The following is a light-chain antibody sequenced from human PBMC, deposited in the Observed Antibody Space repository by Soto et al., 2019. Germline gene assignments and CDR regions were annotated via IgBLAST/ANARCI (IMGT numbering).Light chain of an antibody. CDR2: QVS. CDR1: ISDVGSYDL. J-gene: IGLJ1*01. Sequence: QSALTQPASVSGSPGQSITISCTGSISDVGSYDLVSWYQQHSGKAPKLMIYQVSRRPSGVSNRFFGSKSGNTASLAISGLQPEDEADYYCSSYTTTSNYVFGTGTKLTVL. V-gene: IGLV2-14*02. CDR3: SSYTTTSNYV.